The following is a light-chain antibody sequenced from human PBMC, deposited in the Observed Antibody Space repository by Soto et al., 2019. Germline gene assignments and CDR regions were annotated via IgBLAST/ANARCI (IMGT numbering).Light chain of an antibody. CDR1: SSDVGGYYY. CDR2: DVT. J-gene: IGLJ1*01. V-gene: IGLV2-11*01. Sequence: QSVLTQPPGVSGCRGQSVSICCTGASSDVGGYYYASWYQQHLGEAPKLMIYDVTKPPSGVPDRFSASKSGITASLTISGLQAEDEADYYCFSYEGTYTSYVFGTGTTVTVL. CDR3: FSYEGTYTSYV.